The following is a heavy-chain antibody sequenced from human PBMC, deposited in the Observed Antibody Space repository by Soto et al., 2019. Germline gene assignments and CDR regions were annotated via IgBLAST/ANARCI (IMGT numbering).Heavy chain of an antibody. CDR3: AREGIAAALDY. J-gene: IGHJ4*02. Sequence: EVQLVESGGGLVKPGGSLRLSCAASGFTFSSYSMNWVRQAPGKGLEWVSSISSSSSYIYYADSVKGRFTISRDNAKNALYLQVNSLRAEDTAVYYCAREGIAAALDYWGQATLVTFSS. CDR1: GFTFSSYS. D-gene: IGHD6-13*01. CDR2: ISSSSSYI. V-gene: IGHV3-21*01.